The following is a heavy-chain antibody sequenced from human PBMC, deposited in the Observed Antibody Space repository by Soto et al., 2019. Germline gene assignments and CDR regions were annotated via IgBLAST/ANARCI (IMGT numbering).Heavy chain of an antibody. Sequence: SVKVSCKASGGTFSSYAISWVRQAPGQGLEWMGGIIPIFGTANYAQKFQGRVTITADESTSTAYMELSSLRSEDTAVYYCARGGSCSSTSCYRGYYYYYYGMDVWGQGTTVTVSS. CDR1: GGTFSSYA. CDR3: ARGGSCSSTSCYRGYYYYYYGMDV. CDR2: IIPIFGTA. J-gene: IGHJ6*02. V-gene: IGHV1-69*13. D-gene: IGHD2-2*01.